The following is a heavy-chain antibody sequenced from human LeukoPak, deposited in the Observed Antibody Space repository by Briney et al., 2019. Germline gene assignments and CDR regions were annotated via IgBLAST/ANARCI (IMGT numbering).Heavy chain of an antibody. CDR1: GFTFSSYG. Sequence: PGRSLRLSCAASGFTFSSYGMHWVRQAPGKGLEWVAVISYDGSNKYYADSVKGRFTISRDNSKNTLYLQMNSLRAEDTAVYYCAKKLGWEYDYWGQGTLVTVSS. CDR3: AKKLGWEYDY. D-gene: IGHD1-26*01. V-gene: IGHV3-30*18. J-gene: IGHJ4*02. CDR2: ISYDGSNK.